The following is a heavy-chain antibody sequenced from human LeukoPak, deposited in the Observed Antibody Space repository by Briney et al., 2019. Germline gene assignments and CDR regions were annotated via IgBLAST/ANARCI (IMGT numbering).Heavy chain of an antibody. CDR3: ARDNYGAEEGIGSSLVWLDP. CDR2: IDTNTGNP. Sequence: ASVKVSCKASGYTFTNYAMNWVRQVPGQGLEWMGWIDTNTGNPTYAQGFTEQFVFSLDTSVNTAYLQINSLKSEDTAVYYCARDNYGAEEGIGSSLVWLDPWAREPWSPSPQ. D-gene: IGHD6-13*01. CDR1: GYTFTNYA. V-gene: IGHV7-4-1*02. J-gene: IGHJ5*02.